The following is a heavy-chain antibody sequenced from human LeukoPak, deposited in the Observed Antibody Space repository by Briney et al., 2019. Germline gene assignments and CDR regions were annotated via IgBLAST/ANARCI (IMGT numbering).Heavy chain of an antibody. CDR3: ARQQYSSGWYGIDY. Sequence: SETLSLTCTVSGGSISSSSYYWGWIRQPPGKGLEWIGYIYYSGSAYYNPSLKSRVTISVDTSKNQFSLKLSSVTAADTAVYYCARQQYSSGWYGIDYWGQGTLVSVSS. D-gene: IGHD6-19*01. V-gene: IGHV4-39*01. CDR2: IYYSGSA. J-gene: IGHJ4*02. CDR1: GGSISSSSYY.